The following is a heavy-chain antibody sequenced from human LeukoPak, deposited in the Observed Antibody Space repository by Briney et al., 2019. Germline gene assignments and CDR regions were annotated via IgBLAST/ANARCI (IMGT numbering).Heavy chain of an antibody. CDR3: ARDVVVTSSPDAFDI. V-gene: IGHV4-31*11. CDR2: ISNSGTT. J-gene: IGHJ3*02. CDR1: GDSVTSGGYF. Sequence: SETLSLTCAVSGDSVTSGGYFWTWIRQHPGKGLEWIGSISNSGTTSYNPSLKSRVSISLDTSNNHFSLRLGSVTAADTAVYFCARDVVVTSSPDAFDIWGQGTIATVSS. D-gene: IGHD2-21*02.